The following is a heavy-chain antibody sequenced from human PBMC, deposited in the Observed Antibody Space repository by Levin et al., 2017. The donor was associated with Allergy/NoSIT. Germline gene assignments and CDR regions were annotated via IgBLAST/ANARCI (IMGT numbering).Heavy chain of an antibody. CDR1: GFTFSTYS. V-gene: IGHV3-48*04. CDR2: ISSRSTTI. D-gene: IGHD3-10*01. Sequence: GGSLRLSCAASGFTFSTYSMSWVRQAPGKGLEWVSYISSRSTTIYYAHSVKGRITISRDNAKNSLYLQMNSLRAEDTAVYYCARDGASGSAFAMDGWGQGTTVTVSS. CDR3: ARDGASGSAFAMDG. J-gene: IGHJ6*02.